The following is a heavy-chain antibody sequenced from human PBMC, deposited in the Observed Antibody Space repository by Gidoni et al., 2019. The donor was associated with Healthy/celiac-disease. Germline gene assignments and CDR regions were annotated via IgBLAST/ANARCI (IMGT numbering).Heavy chain of an antibody. CDR1: GFTFDDYA. J-gene: IGHJ5*02. D-gene: IGHD6-13*01. V-gene: IGHV3-9*01. CDR2: IGWNSGSI. Sequence: EVQLVESGGGLVQPGWSLRLSCAASGFTFDDYAMHWVRQAPGKGLEVVSGIGWNSGSIGYADSVKGRFTISRDNAKNSLYLQMNSLRAEDTALYYCAKDIAAAGTWWFDPWGQGTLVTVSS. CDR3: AKDIAAAGTWWFDP.